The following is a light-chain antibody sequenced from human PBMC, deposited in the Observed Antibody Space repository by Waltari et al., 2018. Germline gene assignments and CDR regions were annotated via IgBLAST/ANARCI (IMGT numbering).Light chain of an antibody. CDR1: SGHSSNI. Sequence: QLVLTQSPSASASLGASVKLTCTLDSGHSSNIIPWPQQQPGKGPRYLLKVNSDGSHSKGAEIPDRFSGSSSGPERYLIISSVQSEDEADYYCQTGGHGTWVFGGGTKLTVL. CDR3: QTGGHGTWV. J-gene: IGLJ3*02. CDR2: VNSDGSH. V-gene: IGLV4-69*01.